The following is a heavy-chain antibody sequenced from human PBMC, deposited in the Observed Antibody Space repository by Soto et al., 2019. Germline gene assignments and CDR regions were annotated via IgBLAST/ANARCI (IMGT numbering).Heavy chain of an antibody. CDR2: VYWVDDE. CDR3: ALRTQRGDYFDY. V-gene: IGHV2-5*02. D-gene: IGHD1-1*01. J-gene: IGHJ4*02. CDR1: GFSLSTSGVG. Sequence: QITLKESGPTLGKPTQTLTLTCTFSGFSLSTSGVGVGWIRQPPGKALEWLALVYWVDDERYSPSLKSRLTITKDASKNQVVLTMTNMDPVDTATYYCALRTQRGDYFDYWGQGTLVTVSS.